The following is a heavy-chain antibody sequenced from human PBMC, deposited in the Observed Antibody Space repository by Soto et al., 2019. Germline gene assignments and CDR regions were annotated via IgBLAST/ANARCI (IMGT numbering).Heavy chain of an antibody. J-gene: IGHJ4*02. CDR1: GDSVSSNNSA. Sequence: SQTLSLTFDITGDSVSSNNSAWNCISQSPSRGLEWLGRTLYRSTWHNDYAVSVKSRITITPDTSKNQFSLQLNSVTPEDTAVYYCARETTTVRGIINHFDYWGQGTLVTVSS. D-gene: IGHD3-10*01. V-gene: IGHV6-1*01. CDR2: TLYRSTWHN. CDR3: ARETTTVRGIINHFDY.